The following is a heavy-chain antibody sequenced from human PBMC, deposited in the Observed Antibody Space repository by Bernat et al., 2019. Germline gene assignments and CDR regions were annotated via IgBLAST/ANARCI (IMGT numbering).Heavy chain of an antibody. D-gene: IGHD3-16*01. CDR2: FSYGGST. J-gene: IGHJ4*02. CDR3: AVITWQVGY. V-gene: IGHV4-39*01. CDR1: GASIGSSSYY. Sequence: QLQLQESGPGLVKPSETLSLTCTVSGASIGSSSYYWGWVRQPPGEGLEWIGSFSYGGSTYYNPSLTSRVTISVDTSKNQFSLKLTSVTAADTAVYFCAVITWQVGYWGQGTLVTVSS.